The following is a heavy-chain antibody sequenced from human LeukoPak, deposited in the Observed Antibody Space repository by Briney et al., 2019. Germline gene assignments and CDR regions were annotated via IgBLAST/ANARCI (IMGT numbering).Heavy chain of an antibody. D-gene: IGHD2-21*01. V-gene: IGHV3-74*03. J-gene: IGHJ4*02. Sequence: PGRSLRLSCAASGFTFDDYAMHWVRQAPGKGLEWVARIYSDVRRIKYADSVKGRFTISRDNAKNTLYLQMNALRVEDTAVYYCATSPVISRDWGQGTLVTVSS. CDR3: ATSPVISRD. CDR2: IYSDVRRI. CDR1: GFTFDDYA.